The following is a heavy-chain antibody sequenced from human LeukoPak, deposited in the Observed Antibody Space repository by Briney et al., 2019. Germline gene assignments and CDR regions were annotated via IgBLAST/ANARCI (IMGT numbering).Heavy chain of an antibody. D-gene: IGHD3-10*01. CDR3: ARDLPTSGFYWYFDL. CDR2: TYYRSKWSS. Sequence: SQTLSLTCAISGDXVSSNSAAWNWLRQSPSRGLEWMGRTYYRSKWSSDYAVSMKSRIIINSDTSKNQFSLKLSSVTAADTAVYYCARDLPTSGFYWYFDLWGRGTLVTVSS. J-gene: IGHJ2*01. CDR1: GDXVSSNSAA. V-gene: IGHV6-1*01.